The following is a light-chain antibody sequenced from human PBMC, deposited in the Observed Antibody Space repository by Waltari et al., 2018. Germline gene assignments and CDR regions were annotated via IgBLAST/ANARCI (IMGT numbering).Light chain of an antibody. CDR1: SSAIGYYNF. J-gene: IGLJ2*01. CDR3: SSYTASTTLI. V-gene: IGLV2-14*03. Sequence: QSALTQPAPVSGSPGQSITISCTGTSSAIGYYNFVSWYQHHPGKAPKIMIYDVSNRPSGVSNRFSGSKSGNTASLTISGLQAEDEADYYCSSYTASTTLIFGGGTKLTVL. CDR2: DVS.